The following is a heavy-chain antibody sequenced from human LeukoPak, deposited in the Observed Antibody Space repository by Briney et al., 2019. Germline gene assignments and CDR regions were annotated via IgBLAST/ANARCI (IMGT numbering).Heavy chain of an antibody. J-gene: IGHJ4*02. CDR1: GYKFMSYG. CDR3: VRLSGQWLVHSYFDH. V-gene: IGHV1-18*01. D-gene: IGHD6-19*01. CDR2: ISTHNGLA. Sequence: EASVKVSCKASGYKFMSYGIAWVRQAPGHGPEYMGWISTHNGLANYSEKFRGRVTMTTDTSTSTAYMELKSLRSDDTAIYYCVRLSGQWLVHSYFDHWGQGTQVTVSS.